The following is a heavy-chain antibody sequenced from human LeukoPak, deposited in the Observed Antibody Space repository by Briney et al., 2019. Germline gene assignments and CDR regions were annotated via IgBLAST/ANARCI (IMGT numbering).Heavy chain of an antibody. CDR3: ARETIRELPDY. V-gene: IGHV4-59*01. CDR2: IYYSGST. Sequence: SETLSLTCTVSGGSISSYYWSWIRQPPGKGLEWIGYIYYSGSTNYNPSLKSRVTISVDTSKNQFSLKLSSVTAADTAVYYCARETIRELPDYWGQGTLVTVSS. D-gene: IGHD1-26*01. CDR1: GGSISSYY. J-gene: IGHJ4*02.